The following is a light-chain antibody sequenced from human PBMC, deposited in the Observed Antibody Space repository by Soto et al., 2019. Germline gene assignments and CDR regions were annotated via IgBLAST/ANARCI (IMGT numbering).Light chain of an antibody. Sequence: DIQMTQSPSSLSASIGDRVTITCRASQGFSNFLAWYQQKPGKVPKLLIYAASTLQSGVPSRFSGSGSGTDFTLTINTLQPEDVATYYCQAYYNAPWTFGQGTKVELK. CDR3: QAYYNAPWT. V-gene: IGKV1-27*01. J-gene: IGKJ1*01. CDR2: AAS. CDR1: QGFSNF.